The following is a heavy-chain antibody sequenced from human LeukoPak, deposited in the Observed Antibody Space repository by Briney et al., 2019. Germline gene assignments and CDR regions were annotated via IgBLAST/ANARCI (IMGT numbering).Heavy chain of an antibody. V-gene: IGHV3-53*01. CDR2: IYSGGST. J-gene: IGHJ4*02. CDR3: ASLEEWELLGGSGF. D-gene: IGHD1-26*01. CDR1: GFTVSSNY. Sequence: GGSLRLSCSASGFTVSSNYMSWVRQAPGKGLEWVSVIYSGGSTYYADSVKGRFTISRDNSKNTLYLQMNSLRAEDTAVYYCASLEEWELLGGSGFWGQGTLVTVSS.